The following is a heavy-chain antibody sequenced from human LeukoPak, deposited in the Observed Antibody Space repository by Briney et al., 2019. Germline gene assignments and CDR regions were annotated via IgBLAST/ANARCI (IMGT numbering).Heavy chain of an antibody. D-gene: IGHD3-10*01. J-gene: IGHJ4*02. CDR2: INPNSGGT. Sequence: ASVKVSCRASGYTFTSYYMHWVRQAPGQGLEWMGWINPNSGGTNSSQKFQDRVTLTRDTSISTAYMELGSLRSDDTAIYYCARAYGSGSSYHPDYWGQGTLVTVSS. CDR3: ARAYGSGSSYHPDY. CDR1: GYTFTSYY. V-gene: IGHV1-2*02.